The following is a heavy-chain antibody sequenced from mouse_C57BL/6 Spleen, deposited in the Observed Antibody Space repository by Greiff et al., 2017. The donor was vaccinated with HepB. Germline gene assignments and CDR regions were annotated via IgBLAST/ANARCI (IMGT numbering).Heavy chain of an antibody. CDR1: GFSFNTYA. V-gene: IGHV10-1*01. J-gene: IGHJ4*01. CDR3: VRKLYAMDY. Sequence: EVKVEESGGGLVQPKGSLKLSCAASGFSFNTYAMNWVRQAPGKGLEWVARIRSKSNNYATYYADSVKDRFTISRDDSESMLYLQMNNLKTEDTAMYYCVRKLYAMDYWGQGTSVTVSS. CDR2: IRSKSNNYAT.